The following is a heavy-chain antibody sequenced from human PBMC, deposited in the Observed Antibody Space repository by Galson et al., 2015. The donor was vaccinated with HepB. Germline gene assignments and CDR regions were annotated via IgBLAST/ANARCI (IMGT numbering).Heavy chain of an antibody. CDR2: IYSGGST. D-gene: IGHD1-26*01. CDR3: ARDVSMVGAMGGWFDP. J-gene: IGHJ5*02. CDR1: GFTVSSNY. Sequence: SLRLSCAASGFTVSSNYMSWVRQAPGKGLEWVSVIYSGGSTYYADSVKGRFTISRDNSKNTLYLQMNSLRAEDTAVYYCARDVSMVGAMGGWFDPWGQGTLVTVSS. V-gene: IGHV3-53*01.